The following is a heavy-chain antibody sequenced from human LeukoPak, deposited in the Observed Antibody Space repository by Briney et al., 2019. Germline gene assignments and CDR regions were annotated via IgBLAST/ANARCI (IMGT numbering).Heavy chain of an antibody. V-gene: IGHV4-4*07. J-gene: IGHJ3*02. CDR1: GGSISSYY. CDR3: ARAWSSSPSGGAFDI. CDR2: IYTSGST. Sequence: SETLSLTCTVSGGSISSYYWSWIRQPAGKGLEWIGRIYTSGSTNYNLSLKSRVTMSVDTSKNQFSLKLSSVTAADTAVYYRARAWSSSPSGGAFDIWGQGTMVTVSS. D-gene: IGHD6-13*01.